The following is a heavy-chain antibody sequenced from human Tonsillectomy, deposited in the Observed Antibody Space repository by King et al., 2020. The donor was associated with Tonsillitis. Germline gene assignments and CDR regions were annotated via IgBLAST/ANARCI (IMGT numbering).Heavy chain of an antibody. CDR1: GFTFSSYW. Sequence: VQRVEAGGGLVQPGGSLRLSCAASGFTFSSYWMSWVRQAPGKGLEWGANGKQDGSEKYYVVSVKGRFTISRDNPKNSLYLQMNTLRAEDTAVYYCARDAAGCGSGYCHSPPDYWGQGNLVTVSS. D-gene: IGHD3-3*01. V-gene: IGHV3-7*01. J-gene: IGHJ4*02. CDR3: ARDAAGCGSGYCHSPPDY. CDR2: GKQDGSEK.